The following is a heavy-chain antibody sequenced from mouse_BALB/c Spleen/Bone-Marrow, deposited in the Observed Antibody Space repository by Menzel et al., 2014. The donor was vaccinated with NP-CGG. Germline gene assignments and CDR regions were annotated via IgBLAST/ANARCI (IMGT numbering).Heavy chain of an antibody. V-gene: IGHV5-6-4*01. D-gene: IGHD1-2*01. CDR1: GFTFSSYT. CDR3: TRDNGPFDY. Sequence: EVKLVESGGGLVKPGGSLKLSCAASGFTFSSYTMSWVRQTPGKRLEWVATITSGGSYTYYPDSVKGRFTISRDNAKNTLYLQMSSLKSEDTAMYYCTRDNGPFDYWGQGTTLTVSS. CDR2: ITSGGSYT. J-gene: IGHJ2*01.